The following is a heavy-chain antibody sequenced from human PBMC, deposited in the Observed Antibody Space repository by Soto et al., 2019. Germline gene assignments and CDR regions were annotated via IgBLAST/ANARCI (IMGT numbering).Heavy chain of an antibody. CDR3: ARVIVVVPAALYYYYGMDV. V-gene: IGHV1-69*13. Sequence: ASVKVSCKASGGTFSSYAISWVRQAPGQGLEWMGGIIPIFGTANYAQKFQGRVTITADESTSTAYMELSSLRSEDTAVYYCARVIVVVPAALYYYYGMDVWGQGTTVTVSS. CDR1: GGTFSSYA. D-gene: IGHD2-2*01. J-gene: IGHJ6*02. CDR2: IIPIFGTA.